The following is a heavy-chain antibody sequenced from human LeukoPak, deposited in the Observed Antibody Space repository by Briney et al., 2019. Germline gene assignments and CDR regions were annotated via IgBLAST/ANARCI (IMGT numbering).Heavy chain of an antibody. CDR3: AGPGMYRSGWFDY. Sequence: SETLSLTCTVSGGSISSYYWSWIRQPPGKGLEWIGYIYYSGSTNYNPSLKSRVTISVDTSKNQFSLKLSSVTAADTAVYYCAGPGMYRSGWFDYWGQGTLVTVSS. V-gene: IGHV4-59*08. CDR2: IYYSGST. D-gene: IGHD6-19*01. CDR1: GGSISSYY. J-gene: IGHJ4*02.